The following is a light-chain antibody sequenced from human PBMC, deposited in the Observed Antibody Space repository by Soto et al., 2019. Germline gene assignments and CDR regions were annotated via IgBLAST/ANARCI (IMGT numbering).Light chain of an antibody. CDR2: AAY. CDR1: QAISTY. CDR3: QKYDNAPLT. Sequence: DIQMTQAPSSLSASVGDRVTITCLARQAISTYLAWYQQKPGKVPKLLISAAYTLQSGVPPRFSGSGSGTDFTVTISSLQPEDVATYDCQKYDNAPLTCGGGTKVEIK. J-gene: IGKJ4*01. V-gene: IGKV1-27*01.